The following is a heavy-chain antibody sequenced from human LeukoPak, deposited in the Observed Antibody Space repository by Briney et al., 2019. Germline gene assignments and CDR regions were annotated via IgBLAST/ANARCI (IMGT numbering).Heavy chain of an antibody. D-gene: IGHD2-21*02. Sequence: ASVKVSCKASGYTFTGYYMHWVRQAPGQGLEWMGWINPNSGGTNYAQKFQGRVTMTRDTSISTAYMELSRLRSDDTAVYYCARDLAYCGGDCSYYFDYWGRGTLVTVSS. J-gene: IGHJ4*02. CDR1: GYTFTGYY. CDR3: ARDLAYCGGDCSYYFDY. V-gene: IGHV1-2*02. CDR2: INPNSGGT.